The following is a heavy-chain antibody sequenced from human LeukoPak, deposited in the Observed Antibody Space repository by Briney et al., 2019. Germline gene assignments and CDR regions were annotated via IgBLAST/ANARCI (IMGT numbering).Heavy chain of an antibody. V-gene: IGHV4-59*08. D-gene: IGHD5-12*01. CDR1: GGSISSYY. Sequence: SETLSLTCTVSGGSISSYYWSWIRQPPGKGLEWIGNIYNSGSTNYNPSLKSRVTISVDSSKKQFSLKLISVTAADTAVYYCARQGGYASPFDYRGQGTLVTVSS. CDR2: IYNSGST. CDR3: ARQGGYASPFDY. J-gene: IGHJ4*02.